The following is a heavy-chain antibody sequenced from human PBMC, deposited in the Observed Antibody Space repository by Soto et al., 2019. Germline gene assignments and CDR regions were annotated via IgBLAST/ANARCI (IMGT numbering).Heavy chain of an antibody. CDR2: ISYDGSNK. CDR3: ADGGRYPYY. CDR1: GFTFSRYA. Sequence: GGSLRLSCAASGFTFSRYAMHWVRQAPGKGLEWVAVISYDGSNKYYADSVKGRFTISRDNSKNTVFLQMTRLRADDTAVYFCADGGRYPYYWGPGTLVTVSS. D-gene: IGHD1-26*01. V-gene: IGHV3-30-3*01. J-gene: IGHJ4*02.